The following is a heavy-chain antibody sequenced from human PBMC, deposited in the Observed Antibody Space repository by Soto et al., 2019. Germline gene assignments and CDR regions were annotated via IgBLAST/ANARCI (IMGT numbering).Heavy chain of an antibody. Sequence: LSLTCNVSGGSITNSGYYWGWIRQPPGKGLEWIGGIYYSGSTYYSPSLKSRVTISVDTSKNQFSLNLTSVTAADTAVYFCARIKTYYYSSGPFDYWGQGTLVTVSS. CDR3: ARIKTYYYSSGPFDY. V-gene: IGHV4-39*01. J-gene: IGHJ4*02. CDR2: IYYSGST. CDR1: GGSITNSGYY. D-gene: IGHD3-22*01.